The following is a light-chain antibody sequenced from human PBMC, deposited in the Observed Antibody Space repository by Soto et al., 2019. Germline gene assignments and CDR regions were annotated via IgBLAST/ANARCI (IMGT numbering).Light chain of an antibody. CDR2: SNN. Sequence: QLVLTQPPSASGTPGQRVTISCSGSSSNIGSNTVNWYQQLPGTAPKLLIYSNNQRPSGVPDRFSGSKSGTSASLAISGLQSEDEADYYCAAWYDSLNGRFFGTGTKLTVL. V-gene: IGLV1-44*01. J-gene: IGLJ1*01. CDR3: AAWYDSLNGRF. CDR1: SSNIGSNT.